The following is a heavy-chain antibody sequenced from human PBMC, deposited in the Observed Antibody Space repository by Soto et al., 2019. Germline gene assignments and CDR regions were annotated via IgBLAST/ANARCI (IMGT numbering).Heavy chain of an antibody. Sequence: PSETLSLTCSVSGDSIASVDYFWSWIRQPPWHALEYIGYIYKSATTYYNPSFESRVAISLDTSKSQFSLNVTSVTAADTAVYFCARGRYCLTGRCFPNWFDSWGQGTLVTVSS. J-gene: IGHJ5*01. CDR1: GDSIASVDYF. D-gene: IGHD2-15*01. V-gene: IGHV4-30-4*01. CDR3: ARGRYCLTGRCFPNWFDS. CDR2: IYKSATT.